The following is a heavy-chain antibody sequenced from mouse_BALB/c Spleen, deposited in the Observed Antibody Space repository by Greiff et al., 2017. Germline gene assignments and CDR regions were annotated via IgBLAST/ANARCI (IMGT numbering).Heavy chain of an antibody. Sequence: EVKLMESGPGLVKPSQSLSLSCTVTGYSITSDYAWNWIRQFPGNKLEWMGYISYSGSTRYNPSFKSRISITRDTSKNQFFLQLNSVTTEDTATYYCAGSRAMDYWGQGTSVTVSS. CDR3: AGSRAMDY. J-gene: IGHJ4*01. V-gene: IGHV3-2*02. CDR2: ISYSGST. CDR1: GYSITSDYA.